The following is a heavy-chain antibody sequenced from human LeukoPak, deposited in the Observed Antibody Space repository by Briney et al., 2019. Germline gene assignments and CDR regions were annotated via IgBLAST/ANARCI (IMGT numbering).Heavy chain of an antibody. D-gene: IGHD6-13*01. V-gene: IGHV4-59*08. CDR1: GGSISTYY. CDR3: ARHSYSSSSSMRRHFDC. CDR2: IYYTGST. J-gene: IGHJ4*02. Sequence: KASETLSLTCTVSGGSISTYYWSWIRQPPGKGLEWIGYIYYTGSTNYNPSLKSRVTISVDTSKNQFSLQLSSVTAADTATYYCARHSYSSSSSMRRHFDCWGQGTLVTVSS.